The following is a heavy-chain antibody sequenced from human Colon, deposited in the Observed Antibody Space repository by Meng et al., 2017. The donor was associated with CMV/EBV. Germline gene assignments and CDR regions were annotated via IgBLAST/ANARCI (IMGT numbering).Heavy chain of an antibody. CDR3: TKGLQYSDFWGVDS. J-gene: IGHJ4*02. CDR2: VSGSGAST. Sequence: GESLKISCEASGFTFSSYSMHWVRQPPGKGLQWVSAVSGSGASTYYADSVKGRFTISRDNSKNTVYLQMNSLRAEDTAVYYCTKGLQYSDFWGVDSWGQGTLVTVSS. CDR1: GFTFSSYS. D-gene: IGHD3-3*01. V-gene: IGHV3-23*01.